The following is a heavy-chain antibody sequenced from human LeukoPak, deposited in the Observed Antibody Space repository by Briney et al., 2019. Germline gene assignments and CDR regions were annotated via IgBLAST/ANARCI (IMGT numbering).Heavy chain of an antibody. CDR3: ARGRYSSSSGLVWFDP. V-gene: IGHV4-34*01. J-gene: IGHJ5*02. CDR1: GGSFSGYY. CDR2: INHSGST. D-gene: IGHD6-6*01. Sequence: PSETLSLTCAVYGGSFSGYYWGWIRQPPGKGLEWIGEINHSGSTNYNPSLKSRVTISVDTSKNQFSLKLSSVTAADTAVYYCARGRYSSSSGLVWFDPWGQGTLVTVSS.